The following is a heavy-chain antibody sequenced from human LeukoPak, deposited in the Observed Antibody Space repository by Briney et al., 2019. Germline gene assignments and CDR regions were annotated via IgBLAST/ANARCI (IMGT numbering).Heavy chain of an antibody. Sequence: GASVKVSRKASGYTFTSCAMNWVRQAPGQGLEWMGWINTNTGNPTYAQGFTGRFVFSLDTSVSTAYLQISSLKAEDTAVYYCARRHYYDSSGYSLGSYYFDYWGQETLATVSS. CDR2: INTNTGNP. J-gene: IGHJ4*02. D-gene: IGHD3-22*01. V-gene: IGHV7-4-1*02. CDR3: ARRHYYDSSGYSLGSYYFDY. CDR1: GYTFTSCA.